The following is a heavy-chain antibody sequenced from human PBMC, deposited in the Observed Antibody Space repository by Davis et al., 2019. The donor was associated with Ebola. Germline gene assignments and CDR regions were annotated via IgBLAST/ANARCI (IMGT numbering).Heavy chain of an antibody. D-gene: IGHD6-6*01. CDR3: AKGGSSSGRGGYFDY. CDR2: IGGGVGST. J-gene: IGHJ4*02. V-gene: IGHV3-23*01. CDR1: GFTFSYYA. Sequence: GESLKISCAGSGFTFSYYAMTWVRQAPGKGLEWVSIIGGGVGSTYYADSVRGRFTISRDNSKNTLYLQMNSLRAEDTAVYYCAKGGSSSGRGGYFDYWGQGTLVTVSS.